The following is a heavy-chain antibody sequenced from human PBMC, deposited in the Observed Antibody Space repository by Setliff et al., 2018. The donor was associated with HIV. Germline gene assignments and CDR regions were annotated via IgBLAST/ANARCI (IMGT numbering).Heavy chain of an antibody. CDR3: GKDYTRTFWEYNWYDV. CDR1: GFTFSSFE. Sequence: GGSLRLSCAASGFTFSSFEMNWVRQAPGKGLEWVSYISSSGSTIYYADSVKGRFTVSRDNAKNSLYLQMNDLRAEDTALYYCGKDYTRTFWEYNWYDVWGQGTLVTVSS. D-gene: IGHD3-3*01. J-gene: IGHJ5*02. CDR2: ISSSGSTI. V-gene: IGHV3-48*03.